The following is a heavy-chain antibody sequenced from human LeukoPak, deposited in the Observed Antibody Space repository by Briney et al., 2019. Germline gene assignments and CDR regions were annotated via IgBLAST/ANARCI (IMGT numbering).Heavy chain of an antibody. CDR1: GFNFSSYG. Sequence: PGGSLRLSCAASGFNFSSYGMHWVRQAPGKGLEWVAVIWYDGRNKYYADSVKGRFTISRDNSKNTLYLQMNSLRAEDTAVYYCARGNYDSSGSLDYWGQGTLVTVSS. J-gene: IGHJ4*02. D-gene: IGHD3-22*01. CDR2: IWYDGRNK. V-gene: IGHV3-33*01. CDR3: ARGNYDSSGSLDY.